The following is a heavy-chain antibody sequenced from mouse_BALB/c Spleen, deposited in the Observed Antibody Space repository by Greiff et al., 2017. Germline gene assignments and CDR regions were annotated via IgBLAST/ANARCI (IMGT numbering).Heavy chain of an antibody. CDR2: ILPGSGST. CDR3: ARSITTEYYFDY. Sequence: QVQLQQSGAELMKPGASVKISCKATGYTFSSYWIEWVKQRPGHGLEWIGEILPGSGSTNYNEKFKGKATFTADTSSNTAYMQLSSLTSEDSAVYYCARSITTEYYFDYWGQGTTLTVSS. D-gene: IGHD2-4*01. J-gene: IGHJ2*01. V-gene: IGHV1-9*01. CDR1: GYTFSSYW.